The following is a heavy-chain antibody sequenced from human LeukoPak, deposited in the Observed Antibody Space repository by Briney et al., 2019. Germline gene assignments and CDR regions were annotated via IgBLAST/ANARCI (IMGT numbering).Heavy chain of an antibody. CDR3: TTGYYYDSSGYYQTDDY. CDR2: IKSKTDGGTT. V-gene: IGHV3-15*01. J-gene: IGHJ4*02. CDR1: GFIFSSAW. D-gene: IGHD3-22*01. Sequence: PGGSLRLSCAASGFIFSSAWMTWIRQAPGKGLEWVGRIKSKTDGGTTDYAAPVKGRFTISRDDSKNTLYLQMNSLKTEDTAVYYCTTGYYYDSSGYYQTDDYWGQGTLVTVSS.